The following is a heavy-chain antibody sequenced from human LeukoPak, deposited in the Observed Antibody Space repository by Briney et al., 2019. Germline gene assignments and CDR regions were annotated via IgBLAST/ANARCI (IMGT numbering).Heavy chain of an antibody. Sequence: KPSETLSLTCTVSGDSISSGNVYWNWIRQPAGKGLEWIGRIYTSGSTNYNPSLKSRVTISVDTSKNQFSLKLSSVTAADTAVYYCARGRRIRGARPYNWFDPWGQGTLVTVSS. CDR3: ARGRRIRGARPYNWFDP. V-gene: IGHV4-61*02. CDR1: GDSISSGNVY. D-gene: IGHD3-10*01. CDR2: IYTSGST. J-gene: IGHJ5*02.